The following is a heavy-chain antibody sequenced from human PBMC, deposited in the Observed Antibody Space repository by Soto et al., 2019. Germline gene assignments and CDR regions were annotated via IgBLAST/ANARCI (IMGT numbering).Heavy chain of an antibody. CDR2: IYHSGRT. Sequence: QVQLQESGPGLVKPSGTLSLTCAVSGGSICSSNWWSWVRQPPGKGLEWIGEIYHSGRTNYNPSLNSQVTISVDKSKNPFSLKLSSVTAADTAVYYCARVTGHYYYGMDVWGQGTTVTVSS. V-gene: IGHV4-4*02. CDR3: ARVTGHYYYGMDV. CDR1: GGSICSSNW. J-gene: IGHJ6*02. D-gene: IGHD3-10*01.